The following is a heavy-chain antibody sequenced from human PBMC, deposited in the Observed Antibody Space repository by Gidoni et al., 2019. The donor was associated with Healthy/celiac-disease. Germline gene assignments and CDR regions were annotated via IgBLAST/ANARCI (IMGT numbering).Heavy chain of an antibody. Sequence: QVQLVESGGGVVQPGRSLRLSCVVSGFTFSRYGMHWVRQAPGKGLEWLAVTSYDGTKKYYLDSVKGRFTISRDNSKKTLYLLMNSLSTEDTAVYYCARDFLDHLISARSYPGFWGQGTLVTVSS. V-gene: IGHV3-30*03. CDR3: ARDFLDHLISARSYPGF. J-gene: IGHJ4*02. CDR2: TSYDGTKK. CDR1: GFTFSRYG. D-gene: IGHD3-3*01.